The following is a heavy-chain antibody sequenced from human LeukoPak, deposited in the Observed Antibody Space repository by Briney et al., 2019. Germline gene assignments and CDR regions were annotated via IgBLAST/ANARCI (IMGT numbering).Heavy chain of an antibody. Sequence: PSETLSVTCTVSGASIIGRIYRCGWIRQPPGKGLEWMGSVYYDGSTYYNPSLTSRVSMPVDTSKNQFSLKVRSVAATDTAVYYCARLHDLDYWGQGILVTVSS. J-gene: IGHJ4*02. V-gene: IGHV4-39*01. D-gene: IGHD5-24*01. CDR2: VYYDGST. CDR1: GASIIGRIYR. CDR3: ARLHDLDY.